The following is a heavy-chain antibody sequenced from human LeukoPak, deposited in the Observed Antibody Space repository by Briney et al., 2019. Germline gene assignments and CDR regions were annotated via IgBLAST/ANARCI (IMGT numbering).Heavy chain of an antibody. J-gene: IGHJ4*01. D-gene: IGHD1-26*01. V-gene: IGHV3-21*01. CDR1: GFTFSSYS. Sequence: GGSLRPSCAASGFTFSSYSMTWVRQAPGKGLEWVSYITSSSYYMYYADSVKGRFTISRDNSKNSLYLQMNSLRAEDTAVYYCAKSIVGWTVFDYWGQGTLVTASS. CDR3: AKSIVGWTVFDY. CDR2: ITSSSYYM.